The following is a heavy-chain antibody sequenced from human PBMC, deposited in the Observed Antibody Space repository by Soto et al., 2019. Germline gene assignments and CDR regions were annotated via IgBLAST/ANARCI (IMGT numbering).Heavy chain of an antibody. Sequence: SETLSLTCTFSYGSVSSGSYYWTWIRQPPGKGLEWIGYFYSSGSTLYNPSLKSRVIISVDTSMNQFSLKLSSVTAADTAVYYCARDSLAFFDSWGQGTLVTVSS. V-gene: IGHV4-61*01. D-gene: IGHD5-12*01. CDR2: FYSSGST. CDR3: ARDSLAFFDS. CDR1: YGSVSSGSYY. J-gene: IGHJ4*02.